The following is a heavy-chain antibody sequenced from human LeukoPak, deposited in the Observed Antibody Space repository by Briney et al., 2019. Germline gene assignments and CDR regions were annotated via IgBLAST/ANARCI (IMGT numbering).Heavy chain of an antibody. Sequence: PSETRSLTCTVAGGSTSSYYWSWIRQPQGKGLGWIGYIYYSGSTNYNPSLKSRVTISVDTSKNPFSLKLSSVTAAATAVYYCARVANWNYGFDPWGQGTLVTVSS. V-gene: IGHV4-59*12. J-gene: IGHJ5*02. CDR3: ARVANWNYGFDP. D-gene: IGHD1-7*01. CDR1: GGSTSSYY. CDR2: IYYSGST.